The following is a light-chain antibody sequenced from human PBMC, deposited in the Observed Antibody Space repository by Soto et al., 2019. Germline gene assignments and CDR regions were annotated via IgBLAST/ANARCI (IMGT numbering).Light chain of an antibody. J-gene: IGKJ3*01. CDR1: QNVGNY. V-gene: IGKV3-11*01. CDR2: DSS. Sequence: LTQSPDTLSLFPGERATLSCRASQNVGNYLAWYQEKPGQAPRLLISDSSNRATGIPARFSGSGSGTDFTLTISGLEPDDFALYFCQQRADWPITFGPGTKVDIK. CDR3: QQRADWPIT.